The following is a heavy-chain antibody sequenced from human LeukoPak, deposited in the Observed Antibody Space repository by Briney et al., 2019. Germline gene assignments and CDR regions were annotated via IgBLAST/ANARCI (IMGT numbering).Heavy chain of an antibody. CDR2: INPNSGGT. CDR1: GYTFTGYY. V-gene: IGHV1-2*02. Sequence: ASVKVSCKASGYTFTGYYMHWVRQAPGQGLEWMGWINPNSGGTNYAQKFRGRGTMTRDTSISTDYMELSRLRSDDTAVYYCARDQEVEGVVVPAARGGFDTWGQGTLVTVSS. CDR3: ARDQEVEGVVVPAARGGFDT. J-gene: IGHJ5*02. D-gene: IGHD2-2*01.